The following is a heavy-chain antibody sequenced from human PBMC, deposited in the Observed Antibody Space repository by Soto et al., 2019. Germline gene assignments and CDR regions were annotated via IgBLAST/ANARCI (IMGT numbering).Heavy chain of an antibody. CDR1: GGSISSSNW. J-gene: IGHJ5*01. D-gene: IGHD6-19*01. CDR2: IYHSGST. CDR3: ASGVSVAGTWWFDS. Sequence: QVQLQESGPGLVKPSGTLSLTCAVSGGSISSSNWWSWVRQPPGKGLEWIGEIYHSGSTNYNPSLKSRVTILGETSTNPFALELSSVTAAETAVYYCASGVSVAGTWWFDSWGEGTLVAVSS. V-gene: IGHV4-4*02.